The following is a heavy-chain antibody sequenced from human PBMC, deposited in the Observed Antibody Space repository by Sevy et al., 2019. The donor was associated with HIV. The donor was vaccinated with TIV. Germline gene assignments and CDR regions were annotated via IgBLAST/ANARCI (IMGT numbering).Heavy chain of an antibody. Sequence: GGSLRLSCAASGFILSNYGMHWIRQAPGKGLEWVAVIWRDGTNKFYADSVKGRFTFSRDDSKSTLFLQMNSLRADDTAIYYCAREQGPFDAFDIWGQRTMVTVSS. CDR3: AREQGPFDAFDI. CDR1: GFILSNYG. J-gene: IGHJ3*02. CDR2: IWRDGTNK. V-gene: IGHV3-33*01.